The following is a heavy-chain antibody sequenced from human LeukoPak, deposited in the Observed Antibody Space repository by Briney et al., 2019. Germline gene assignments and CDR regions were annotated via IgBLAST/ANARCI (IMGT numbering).Heavy chain of an antibody. CDR1: GYTFTGYY. D-gene: IGHD3-9*01. J-gene: IGHJ4*02. Sequence: ASVKVSCKASGYTFTGYYMHWVRQAPGQGLEWMGWINPNSGGTNYAQKFQGRVTMTRDTSISTAYMELSRLRSDDTAVYYCAAEDDFLTGYYDFDYWGQGTVVTVSS. CDR2: INPNSGGT. CDR3: AAEDDFLTGYYDFDY. V-gene: IGHV1-2*02.